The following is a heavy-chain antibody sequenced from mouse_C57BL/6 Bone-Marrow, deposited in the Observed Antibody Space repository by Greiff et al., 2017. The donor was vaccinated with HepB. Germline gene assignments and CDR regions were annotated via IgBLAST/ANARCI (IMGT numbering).Heavy chain of an antibody. D-gene: IGHD2-1*01. J-gene: IGHJ2*01. CDR2: ISSGSSTI. Sequence: EVQVVESGGGLVKPGGSLKLSCAASGFTFSDYGMHWVRQAPEKGLEWVAYISSGSSTIYYADTVKGRFTISRDNAKNTLFLQMTSLRSEDTAMYYCARGDGNYYFDYWGQGTTLTVSS. V-gene: IGHV5-17*01. CDR1: GFTFSDYG. CDR3: ARGDGNYYFDY.